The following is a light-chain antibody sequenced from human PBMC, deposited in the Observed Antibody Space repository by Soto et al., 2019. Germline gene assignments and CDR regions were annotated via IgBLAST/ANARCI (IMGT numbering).Light chain of an antibody. CDR2: AAS. V-gene: IGKV1-39*01. J-gene: IGKJ5*01. Sequence: DIQMTQSPSSLSASVGDRVTITCRASQSISSYLNWYQQKPGKAPKLPIYAASSLQSGVPSRFSGSGSGTDFTLTISSLQPEDFATYYCQQSYGTPITFGQGTRLEI. CDR3: QQSYGTPIT. CDR1: QSISSY.